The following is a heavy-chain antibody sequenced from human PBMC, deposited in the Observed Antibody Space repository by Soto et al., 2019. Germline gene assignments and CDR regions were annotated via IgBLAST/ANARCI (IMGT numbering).Heavy chain of an antibody. V-gene: IGHV4-38-2*02. CDR2: IYHSGST. CDR3: ARETVVVAAIDY. J-gene: IGHJ4*02. CDR1: GYSLSSGYY. Sequence: PSETLSLTCAASGYSLSSGYYWGWIRQPAGKGREWIGSIYHSGSTYYNPSLKSRVTISVDTSKNQCALKLSSVTAADTAVYYCARETVVVAAIDYWGQGTLVTVSS. D-gene: IGHD2-15*01.